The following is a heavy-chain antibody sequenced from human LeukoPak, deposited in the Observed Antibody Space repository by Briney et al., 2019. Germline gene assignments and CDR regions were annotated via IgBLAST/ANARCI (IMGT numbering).Heavy chain of an antibody. CDR2: ISSSSSYI. Sequence: GGSLRLSCAVSGSIFSSYAMSWVRQAPGKGLEWVSSISSSSSYIYYADSVKGRFTISRDNAKNSLYLQMNSLRAEDTAVYYCARESDYGDYGYWGQGTLVTVSS. D-gene: IGHD4-17*01. CDR1: GSIFSSYA. V-gene: IGHV3-21*01. CDR3: ARESDYGDYGY. J-gene: IGHJ4*02.